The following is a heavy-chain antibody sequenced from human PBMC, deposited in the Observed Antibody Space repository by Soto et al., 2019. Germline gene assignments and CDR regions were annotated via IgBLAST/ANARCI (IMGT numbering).Heavy chain of an antibody. CDR2: IYHSGST. D-gene: IGHD1-7*01. V-gene: IGHV4-4*02. CDR3: ARVGTGTSYYYYYGMDV. CDR1: GGSISSSNW. J-gene: IGHJ6*02. Sequence: QVQLQESGPGLVKPSGTLSLTCAVSGGSISSSNWWSWVRQPPGKGLEWIGEIYHSGSTNYNPSLKSRVTISVDKSKNQFSLKLSSVTAADTAVDYCARVGTGTSYYYYYGMDVWGQGTTVTVSS.